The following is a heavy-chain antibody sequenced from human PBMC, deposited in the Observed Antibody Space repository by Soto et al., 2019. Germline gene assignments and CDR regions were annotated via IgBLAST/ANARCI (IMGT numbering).Heavy chain of an antibody. J-gene: IGHJ6*02. Sequence: PSETLSLTCTVSGGSISSYYWSWIRQPPGKGLEWIGYIYYSGSTNYNPSLKSRVTISVDTSKNQFSLKLSSVTAADTAVYYCARDLRLYYDILTGYPRYYYYGMDVWGQGTTVTVSS. CDR1: GGSISSYY. V-gene: IGHV4-59*01. CDR3: ARDLRLYYDILTGYPRYYYYGMDV. D-gene: IGHD3-9*01. CDR2: IYYSGST.